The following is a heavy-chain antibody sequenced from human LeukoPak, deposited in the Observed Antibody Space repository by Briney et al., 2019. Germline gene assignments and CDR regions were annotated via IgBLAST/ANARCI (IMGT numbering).Heavy chain of an antibody. CDR2: IYYSGST. D-gene: IGHD3-10*01. J-gene: IGHJ5*02. CDR1: GGSISSYY. Sequence: SETLSLTCTVSGGSISSYYWSWIRQPPGKGLEWIRYIYYSGSTNYNPSLKSRVTISVDTSKNQFSLKLSSVTAADTAVYYCARHDLWFHWFDPWGQGTLVTVSS. CDR3: ARHDLWFHWFDP. V-gene: IGHV4-59*08.